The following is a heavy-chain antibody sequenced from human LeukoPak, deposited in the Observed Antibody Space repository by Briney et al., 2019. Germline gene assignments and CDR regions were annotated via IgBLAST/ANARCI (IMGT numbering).Heavy chain of an antibody. D-gene: IGHD2/OR15-2a*01. Sequence: PGGSLTLACAATGFNFGVYNMNWVRQAPGKGLEWVSSISSRSSYMDYTDSVRGRFTVSRDNAQDTLYLQMTGLRVEDTAVYYCARESNFADSFDIWGQGTMVTVSS. CDR1: GFNFGVYN. CDR3: ARESNFADSFDI. CDR2: ISSRSSYM. J-gene: IGHJ3*02. V-gene: IGHV3-21*01.